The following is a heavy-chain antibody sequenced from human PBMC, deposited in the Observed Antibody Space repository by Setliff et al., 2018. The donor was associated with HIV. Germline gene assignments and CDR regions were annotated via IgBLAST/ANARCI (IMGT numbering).Heavy chain of an antibody. J-gene: IGHJ3*02. D-gene: IGHD1-1*01. Sequence: SETLSLTCAVSGYSISSGYYWGWIRQPPGKGLEWVGSIFHSGGIYYNPSLKSRVTISGDTSKNKLSLKLTSVTAADTAVYYCARHLQAFVIWGHGTMVTVSS. CDR3: ARHLQAFVI. CDR1: GYSISSGYY. V-gene: IGHV4-38-2*01. CDR2: IFHSGGI.